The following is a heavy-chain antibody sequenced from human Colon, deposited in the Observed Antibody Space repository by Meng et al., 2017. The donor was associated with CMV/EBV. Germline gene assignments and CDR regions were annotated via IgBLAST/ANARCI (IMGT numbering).Heavy chain of an antibody. J-gene: IGHJ4*02. Sequence: GESLKISCAASGITFSSHVMSWVRQAPGRGLEWVSGITVNGATTNYADSVKGRFTISRDNSQNTLYLQMDSLRAEDTAIYYCAKGRYTYSYFDNWGQGTLVTVSS. CDR3: AKGRYTYSYFDN. D-gene: IGHD3-16*02. V-gene: IGHV3-23*01. CDR2: ITVNGATT. CDR1: GITFSSHV.